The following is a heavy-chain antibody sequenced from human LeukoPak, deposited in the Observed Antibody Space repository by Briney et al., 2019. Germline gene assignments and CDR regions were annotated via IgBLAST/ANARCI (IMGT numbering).Heavy chain of an antibody. J-gene: IGHJ4*02. CDR3: AREMGRRLTD. D-gene: IGHD1-1*01. Sequence: SETLSLTCAVSGFSISMGYYWVWIRQPAGQGLEWIGSIHPSGTTFYNSSLNSRVTVPIDAPKNQFSLRLSLVTAADTAVYFCAREMGRRLTDWGQGTLVTVSS. V-gene: IGHV4-38-2*02. CDR1: GFSISMGYY. CDR2: IHPSGTT.